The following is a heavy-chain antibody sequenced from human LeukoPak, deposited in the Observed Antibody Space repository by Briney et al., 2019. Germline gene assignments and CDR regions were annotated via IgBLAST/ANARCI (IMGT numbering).Heavy chain of an antibody. CDR3: AKSAYRSIAAAGTTAFDI. Sequence: ASVKVSCKASGYTFTSYGISWVRQAPGQGLEWMGWISAYNGNTNYAQKLQGRDTMTTDTSTSTAYMELRSLRSDDTAVYYCAKSAYRSIAAAGTTAFDIWGQGTMVTVSS. V-gene: IGHV1-18*01. CDR1: GYTFTSYG. J-gene: IGHJ3*02. CDR2: ISAYNGNT. D-gene: IGHD6-13*01.